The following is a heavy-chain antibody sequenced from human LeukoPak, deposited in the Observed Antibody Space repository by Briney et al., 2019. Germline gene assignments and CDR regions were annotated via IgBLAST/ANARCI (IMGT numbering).Heavy chain of an antibody. Sequence: PGGSLRLSCAASGFTFSSYDMHWVRQATGKGLEWVSAIGTAGDTYYQGSVKGRFTISRENAKNSLYLQMNSLRAGDTAVYYCARVARPLGAFDIWGQGTMVTVSS. D-gene: IGHD7-27*01. V-gene: IGHV3-13*01. CDR1: GFTFSSYD. CDR3: ARVARPLGAFDI. CDR2: IGTAGDT. J-gene: IGHJ3*02.